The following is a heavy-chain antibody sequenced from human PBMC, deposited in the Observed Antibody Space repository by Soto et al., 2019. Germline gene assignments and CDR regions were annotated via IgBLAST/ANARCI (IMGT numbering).Heavy chain of an antibody. Sequence: GSLRLSCAASGFTFSSYGMHWVRQAPGKGLEWVAVISYDGSNKYYADSVKGRFTISRDNSKNTLYLQMNSLRAEDTAVYYCAKDAIVVVTATYGMDVWGQGTTVTVSS. CDR2: ISYDGSNK. V-gene: IGHV3-30*18. CDR1: GFTFSSYG. CDR3: AKDAIVVVTATYGMDV. J-gene: IGHJ6*02. D-gene: IGHD2-21*02.